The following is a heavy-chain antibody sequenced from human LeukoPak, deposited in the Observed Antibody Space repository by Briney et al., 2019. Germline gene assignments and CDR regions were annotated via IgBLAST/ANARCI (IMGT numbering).Heavy chain of an antibody. D-gene: IGHD4-17*01. CDR1: GGSFSGYY. CDR3: ARDHGYGDYFAFDI. J-gene: IGHJ3*02. V-gene: IGHV4-34*01. CDR2: INHSGST. Sequence: SETLSLTCAVYGGSFSGYYWSWIRQPPGKGLEWIGEINHSGSTNYNPSLKSRVTISVDTSKNQFSLKLSSVTAADTAVYYCARDHGYGDYFAFDIWGQGTMVTVSS.